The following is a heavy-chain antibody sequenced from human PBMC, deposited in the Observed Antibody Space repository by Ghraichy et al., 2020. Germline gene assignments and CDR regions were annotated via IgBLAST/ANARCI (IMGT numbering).Heavy chain of an antibody. J-gene: IGHJ5*02. CDR3: ARGRIVVVVAATRNWFDP. D-gene: IGHD2-15*01. CDR2: IYYSGST. V-gene: IGHV4-30-4*07. CDR1: GGSISSGGYS. Sequence: SETLSLTCAVSGGSISSGGYSWSWIRQPPGKGLEWIGYIYYSGSTYYNPSLKSRVTISVDTSKNQFSLKLSSVTAADTAVYYCARGRIVVVVAATRNWFDPWGQGTLVTVSS.